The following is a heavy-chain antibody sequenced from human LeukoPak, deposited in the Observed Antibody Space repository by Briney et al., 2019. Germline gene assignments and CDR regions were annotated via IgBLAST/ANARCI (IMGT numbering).Heavy chain of an antibody. J-gene: IGHJ4*02. CDR3: ARLWQLCCGDCLDY. CDR2: IYYSGST. V-gene: IGHV4-59*08. CDR1: GCTFSSYY. D-gene: IGHD2-21*02. Sequence: SETLTLSCTASGCTFSSYYWSWIRQPPGKGLEWIGYIYYSGSTTYYPCLDSRVTISVNTTKNQFSLKLSSVTTAETSVYYCARLWQLCCGDCLDYWGQGTLVTVSS.